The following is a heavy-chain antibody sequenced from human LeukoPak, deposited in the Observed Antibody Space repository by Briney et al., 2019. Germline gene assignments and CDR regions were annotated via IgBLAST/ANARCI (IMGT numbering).Heavy chain of an antibody. CDR1: GYTFTGYY. CDR3: ARGDFDWLLPYYYMDV. Sequence: GASVKVSCKASGYTFTGYYMHWVRQAPGQGLEWMGWMNPNSGNTGYAQKFQGRVTMTRNTSISTAYMELSSLRSEDTAVYYCARGDFDWLLPYYYMDVWGKGTTVTVSS. D-gene: IGHD3-9*01. J-gene: IGHJ6*03. V-gene: IGHV1-8*02. CDR2: MNPNSGNT.